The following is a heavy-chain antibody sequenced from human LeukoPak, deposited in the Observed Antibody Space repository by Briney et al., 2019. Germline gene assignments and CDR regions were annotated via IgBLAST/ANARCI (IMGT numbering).Heavy chain of an antibody. V-gene: IGHV3-33*01. CDR3: ARAYYSDITDYPYIGY. CDR1: GFTFSTYG. Sequence: PGGSLRLSCAASGFTFSTYGMHWVRQAPDKGLEWVAVIRYDGNNKFYVDSVRGRFTISRDNSKNTLYLQMNSLRAEDTAVYYCARAYYSDITDYPYIGYWGQGGLVTVSS. J-gene: IGHJ4*02. D-gene: IGHD3-22*01. CDR2: IRYDGNNK.